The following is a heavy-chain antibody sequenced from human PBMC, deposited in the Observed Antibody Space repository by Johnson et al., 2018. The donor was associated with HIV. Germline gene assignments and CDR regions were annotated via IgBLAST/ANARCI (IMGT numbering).Heavy chain of an antibody. CDR1: GFTVSSNY. Sequence: VLLVESGGGLVQPGGSLRLSCAASGFTVSSNYMSWVRQAPGKGLEWVSVIYSGGSTYYADSVKGRFTISRDNSKNSLYLQMNSLRVEDTAFYYCARGKGAAVGLDAFDIWGQGTMVIVSS. CDR2: IYSGGST. CDR3: ARGKGAAVGLDAFDI. J-gene: IGHJ3*02. D-gene: IGHD6-13*01. V-gene: IGHV3-66*01.